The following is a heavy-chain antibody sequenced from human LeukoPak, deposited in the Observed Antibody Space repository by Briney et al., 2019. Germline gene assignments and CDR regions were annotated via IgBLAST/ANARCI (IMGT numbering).Heavy chain of an antibody. D-gene: IGHD6-13*01. Sequence: ASVKVSCKASGYTFTSYGISWVRQAPGQGLEWMGWISAYNGNTNYAQKLQGRVTMTTDTSTSTAYMELRSLRSDDTAVYYCARVPPYENMAAAGAIDYWGQGTLVTVSS. J-gene: IGHJ4*02. CDR3: ARVPPYENMAAAGAIDY. V-gene: IGHV1-18*01. CDR1: GYTFTSYG. CDR2: ISAYNGNT.